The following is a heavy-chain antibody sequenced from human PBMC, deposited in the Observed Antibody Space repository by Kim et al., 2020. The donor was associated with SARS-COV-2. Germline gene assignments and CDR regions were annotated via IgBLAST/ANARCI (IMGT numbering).Heavy chain of an antibody. Sequence: ESVRGRLSISRDNSKNTLYLQIDNLRPDDTAVYYCARVRATVVTPDFFDYWGPGTLVTVSS. V-gene: IGHV3-53*01. CDR3: ARVRATVVTPDFFDY. J-gene: IGHJ4*02. D-gene: IGHD2-21*02.